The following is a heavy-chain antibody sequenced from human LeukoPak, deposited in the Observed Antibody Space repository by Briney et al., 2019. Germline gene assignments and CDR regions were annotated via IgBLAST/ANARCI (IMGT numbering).Heavy chain of an antibody. J-gene: IGHJ6*02. D-gene: IGHD3-22*01. V-gene: IGHV3-48*04. CDR3: AGNPDSSGFYRLYSYYVLDF. CDR2: ISSSSSTI. CDR1: GFTFSSYS. Sequence: GGSLRLSCAASGFTFSSYSMNWVRQAPGKGLEWVSYISSSSSTIYYADSVKGRFTISRDNAKNSLYLQVNSLRAEDTAVYYCAGNPDSSGFYRLYSYYVLDFWAQGTPVTVPS.